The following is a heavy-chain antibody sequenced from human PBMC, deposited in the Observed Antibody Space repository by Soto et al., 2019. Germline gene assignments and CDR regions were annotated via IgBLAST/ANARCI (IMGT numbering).Heavy chain of an antibody. D-gene: IGHD5-18*01. V-gene: IGHV3-30-3*01. CDR1: GFTFSTYA. Sequence: QVQLVESGGGVVQPGRSLRLSCAASGFTFSTYAMHWVRQAPGKGLDWVAGISYDGSDKYYADSVKGRFTISRDNSKNTLYLQMNSLRPEDTAVYYCARDSSWMQTAMVHFEYWGQGTPVTVSS. J-gene: IGHJ4*02. CDR2: ISYDGSDK. CDR3: ARDSSWMQTAMVHFEY.